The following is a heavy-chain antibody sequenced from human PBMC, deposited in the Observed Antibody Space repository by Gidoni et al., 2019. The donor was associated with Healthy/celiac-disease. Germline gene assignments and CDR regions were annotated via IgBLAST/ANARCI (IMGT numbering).Heavy chain of an antibody. J-gene: IGHJ5*02. CDR1: GFTFRDYS. CDR3: ARVGPTLNWFDP. Sequence: QVQLVESGGGLVKPGGSLRLSCAASGFTFRDYSMSWIRQAPGKGLEWVSYISSSSSYTNYADSVKGRFTISRDNAKNSLYLQMNSLRAEDTAVYYCARVGPTLNWFDPWGQGTLVTVSS. CDR2: ISSSSSYT. V-gene: IGHV3-11*06.